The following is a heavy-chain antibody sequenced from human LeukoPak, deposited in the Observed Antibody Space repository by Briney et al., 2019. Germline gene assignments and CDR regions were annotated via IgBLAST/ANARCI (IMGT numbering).Heavy chain of an antibody. J-gene: IGHJ4*02. CDR2: IYPGDSDT. CDR1: GYSFTSYW. V-gene: IGHV5-51*01. D-gene: IGHD5-24*01. CDR3: ARSLVEMATIEGFGY. Sequence: GESLKISCKGSGYSFTSYWIGWVRQMPGKGLEWMGIIYPGDSDTRYSPSFQGQVTISADKSISTAYLQWSSLKASDTAMYNCARSLVEMATIEGFGYWGQGTLVTVSS.